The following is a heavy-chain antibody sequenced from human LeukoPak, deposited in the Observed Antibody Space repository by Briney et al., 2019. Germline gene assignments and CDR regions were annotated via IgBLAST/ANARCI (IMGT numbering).Heavy chain of an antibody. CDR1: GGSINSFH. CDR2: IYYSGST. D-gene: IGHD5-18*01. Sequence: SETLSLTCTVSGGSINSFHWSWIRQSPGKGLEWIGYIYYSGSTNYNPSLKGRVTISVDTSKNQFSMKLSSVTAADTAVYYCARLLRGGRDTAMVTMIVVRAKPGAFDSWGQGTMVTVSS. CDR3: ARLLRGGRDTAMVTMIVVRAKPGAFDS. V-gene: IGHV4-59*12. J-gene: IGHJ3*02.